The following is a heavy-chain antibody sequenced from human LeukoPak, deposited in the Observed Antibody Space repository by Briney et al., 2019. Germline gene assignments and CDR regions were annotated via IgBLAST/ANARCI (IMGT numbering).Heavy chain of an antibody. CDR2: IIPIFGTA. V-gene: IGHV1-69*13. J-gene: IGHJ4*02. D-gene: IGHD2-21*01. CDR1: GGTFSSYA. Sequence: ASVKVSCKASGGTFSSYAISWVRQAPGQGPEWMGGIIPIFGTANYAQKFQGRVTITADESTSTAYMELSSLRSEDTAVYYCAGGPLQAVPTLLTDWGQGTLVTVSS. CDR3: AGGPLQAVPTLLTD.